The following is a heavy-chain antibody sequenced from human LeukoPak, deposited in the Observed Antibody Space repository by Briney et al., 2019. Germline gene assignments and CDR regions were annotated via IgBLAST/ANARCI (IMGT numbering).Heavy chain of an antibody. CDR3: ARGYSDWLR. CDR1: GFTFSNYW. J-gene: IGHJ4*02. CDR2: INLDGSET. Sequence: GASLRPSCAASGFTFSNYWMTCVRQGSGVGLEWLANINLDGSETHFVDSVKGRFTISRDNAKNSLSLQMSGLRVEDTAVYYCARGYSDWLRWGQGTQVTVSS. D-gene: IGHD4-11*01. V-gene: IGHV3-7*01.